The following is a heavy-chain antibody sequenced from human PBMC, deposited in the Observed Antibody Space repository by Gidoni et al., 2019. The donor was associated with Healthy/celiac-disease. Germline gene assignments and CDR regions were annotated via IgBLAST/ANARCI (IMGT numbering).Heavy chain of an antibody. Sequence: QVQLQKWGAGLLKPSETLSLTCAVYGGSFSGYYWSWIRQPPGQGLEWIGEINHSGSTNYNPSLKSRVTISVDTSKNQFSLKLSSVTASDTAVYYWARGRVRSDIVVVVAAMGFDYWGQGTLVTVSS. CDR2: INHSGST. CDR1: GGSFSGYY. D-gene: IGHD2-15*01. V-gene: IGHV4-34*01. CDR3: ARGRVRSDIVVVVAAMGFDY. J-gene: IGHJ4*02.